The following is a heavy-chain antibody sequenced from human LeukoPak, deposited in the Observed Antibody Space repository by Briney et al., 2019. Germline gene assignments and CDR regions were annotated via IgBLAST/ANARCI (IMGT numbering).Heavy chain of an antibody. J-gene: IGHJ4*02. CDR1: GFTVSTYY. D-gene: IGHD2-2*01. V-gene: IGHV3-53*01. CDR3: ARGLGYCTSTTCLLPFDY. Sequence: PGGSLRLSCAASGFTVSTYYMTWVRQAPGKGLECVPFIYSGGSTYYANSVKGRFTVSRDNSKNTLYLQMNSLRAEDTAMYYCARGLGYCTSTTCLLPFDYWGQGSLVTVSS. CDR2: IYSGGST.